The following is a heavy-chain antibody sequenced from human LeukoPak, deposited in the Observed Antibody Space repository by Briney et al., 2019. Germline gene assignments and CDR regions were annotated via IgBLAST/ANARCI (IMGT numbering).Heavy chain of an antibody. Sequence: PGGSLTLSCAPSGLSVGGNYIRWVRPAPGKGLGWVSMIFSEGRSLHAESAKGRFTMSRDNSRNTLDLQMNSLRVEDTAVYCCARDRRRLRVMNGDGDAFDIWGQGTMVTLSS. J-gene: IGHJ3*02. V-gene: IGHV3-53*01. D-gene: IGHD4-17*01. CDR2: IFSEGRS. CDR3: ARDRRRLRVMNGDGDAFDI. CDR1: GLSVGGNY.